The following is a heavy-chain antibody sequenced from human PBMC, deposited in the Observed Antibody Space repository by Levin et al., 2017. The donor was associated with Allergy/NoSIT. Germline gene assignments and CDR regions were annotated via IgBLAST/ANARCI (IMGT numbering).Heavy chain of an antibody. D-gene: IGHD2-21*01. J-gene: IGHJ3*02. CDR2: IRNKPNSYTT. Sequence: GESLKISCAASGFAFSDHYIDWVRQAPGKGLEWVGRIRNKPNSYTTEYAASVKDRFSFSRDDSKSSVYLQMNSLRTEDTAVYYCTRDRPGDDAFDIWGQGTMVTVSS. CDR3: TRDRPGDDAFDI. CDR1: GFAFSDHY. V-gene: IGHV3-72*01.